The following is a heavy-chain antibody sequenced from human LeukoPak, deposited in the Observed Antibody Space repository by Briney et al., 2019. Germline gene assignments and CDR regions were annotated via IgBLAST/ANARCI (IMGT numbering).Heavy chain of an antibody. Sequence: PSETLSLTCTVSGDSISSSSYYWGWIRQPPGQGLDWIGSIYYDGSTYCNPSLKSRVTISVDTSKNQFSLKLSSVTAADTAVYYCARISADGSGYYYVDYWGQGTLVTVSS. J-gene: IGHJ4*02. CDR1: GDSISSSSYY. D-gene: IGHD3-22*01. V-gene: IGHV4-39*01. CDR3: ARISADGSGYYYVDY. CDR2: IYYDGST.